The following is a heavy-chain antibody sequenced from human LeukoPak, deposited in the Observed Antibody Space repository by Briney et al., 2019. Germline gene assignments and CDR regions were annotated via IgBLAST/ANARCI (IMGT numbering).Heavy chain of an antibody. D-gene: IGHD3-9*01. Sequence: GLEWIGEVNHSGSTNYNPSLKSRVTISVDTSKNQFSLKLSSVTAADTAVYYCARGPIRYFDWLRFDGMDVWGQGTTVTVSS. J-gene: IGHJ6*02. V-gene: IGHV4-34*01. CDR2: VNHSGST. CDR3: ARGPIRYFDWLRFDGMDV.